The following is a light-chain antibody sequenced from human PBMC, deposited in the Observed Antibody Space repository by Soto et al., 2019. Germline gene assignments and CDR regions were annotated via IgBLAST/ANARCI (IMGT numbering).Light chain of an antibody. V-gene: IGLV2-14*01. CDR2: EIS. J-gene: IGLJ1*01. CDR1: SSDVGGYTY. CDR3: GSHKCSSTYV. Sequence: QSALTQPASVSGSTGQSITISCTGTSSDVGGYTYVSWYQHHPGKAPKLMIYEISNRPSGVYNRFSGSKSGTTASLTISGLQAEDEADYYCGSHKCSSTYVFGTATKVNVL.